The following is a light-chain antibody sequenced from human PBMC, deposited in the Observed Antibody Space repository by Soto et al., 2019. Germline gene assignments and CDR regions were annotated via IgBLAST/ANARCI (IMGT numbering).Light chain of an antibody. CDR3: SSFITSYFYV. J-gene: IGLJ1*01. Sequence: QSALTQPASVSGSPGQSITISCTGSGSDIGAYNYVSWYQQHPGKAPKLLIHGVTRRPSGVSSRFSASKSAYTASLTISGLQAEDEANYYCSSFITSYFYVFGPGTKVTVL. V-gene: IGLV2-14*01. CDR1: GSDIGAYNY. CDR2: GVT.